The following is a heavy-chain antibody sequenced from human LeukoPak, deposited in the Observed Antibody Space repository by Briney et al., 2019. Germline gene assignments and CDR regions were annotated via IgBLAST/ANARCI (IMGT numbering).Heavy chain of an antibody. Sequence: PGGSLRLSCAASGFTFDDYGMSWVRQTPGKGLEWVSRVSASGGRTYYADSVKGRFTISRDNSKNTMSLQMNNLRADDTAVYYCAKSYASGSFYDYWGQGTLVTASS. CDR3: AKSYASGSFYDY. V-gene: IGHV3-23*01. CDR1: GFTFDDYG. J-gene: IGHJ4*02. CDR2: VSASGGRT. D-gene: IGHD3-10*01.